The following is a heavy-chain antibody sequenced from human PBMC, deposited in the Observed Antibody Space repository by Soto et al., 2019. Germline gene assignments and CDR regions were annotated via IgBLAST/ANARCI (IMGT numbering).Heavy chain of an antibody. CDR1: GFTFSSYA. V-gene: IGHV3-30-3*01. J-gene: IGHJ4*02. CDR3: AKDRGTRSSSYFDY. D-gene: IGHD6-6*01. CDR2: ISYDGSNK. Sequence: GGSLRLSCAASGFTFSSYAMHWVRQAPGKGLEWVAVISYDGSNKYYADSVKGRFTISRDNSKNTLYLQMNSLRAEDTAVYYCAKDRGTRSSSYFDYWGQGTLVTVSS.